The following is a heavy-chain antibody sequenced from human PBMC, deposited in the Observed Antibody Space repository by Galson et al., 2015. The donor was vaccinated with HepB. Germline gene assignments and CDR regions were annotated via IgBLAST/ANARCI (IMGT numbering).Heavy chain of an antibody. J-gene: IGHJ4*02. V-gene: IGHV1-46*01. CDR2: INPSGGST. CDR3: ARDAAKGLEMATIYEH. CDR1: GYTFTSYY. Sequence: SVKVSCKASGYTFTSYYMHWVRQAPGQGLEWMGIINPSGGSTSYAQKFQGRVTMTRDTSTSTVYMELSSLRSEDTAVYYCARDAAKGLEMATIYEHWGQGTLVTVSS. D-gene: IGHD5-24*01.